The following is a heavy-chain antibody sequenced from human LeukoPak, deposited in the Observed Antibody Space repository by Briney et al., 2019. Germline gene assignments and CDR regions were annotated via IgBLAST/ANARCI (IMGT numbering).Heavy chain of an antibody. CDR3: AKAAYGSESYYDPFDY. V-gene: IGHV3-23*01. J-gene: IGHJ4*02. CDR2: ISGSGDRT. Sequence: GGSLRLSCAASGFTFNTYGMSWVRQAPGKGLERVSVISGSGDRTYYADSVKGRFTISRDNSKNTLYLQMNSLRAEDTAVYYCAKAAYGSESYYDPFDYWGQGTLVTVSS. CDR1: GFTFNTYG. D-gene: IGHD3-10*01.